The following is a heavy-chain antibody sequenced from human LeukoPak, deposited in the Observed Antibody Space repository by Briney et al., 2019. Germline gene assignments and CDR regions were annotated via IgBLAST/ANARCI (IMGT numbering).Heavy chain of an antibody. CDR2: IIPILGIA. CDR3: ARYYYDSSGYYYYFDY. J-gene: IGHJ4*02. CDR1: GGTFSSYA. D-gene: IGHD3-22*01. Sequence: GASVKVSCKASGGTFSSYAISWVRQAPGQGLEWMGRIIPILGIANYAQKFQGRVTITADKSTSTAYMELSSLRSEDTAVYYCARYYYDSSGYYYYFDYWGQGTLVTVSS. V-gene: IGHV1-69*04.